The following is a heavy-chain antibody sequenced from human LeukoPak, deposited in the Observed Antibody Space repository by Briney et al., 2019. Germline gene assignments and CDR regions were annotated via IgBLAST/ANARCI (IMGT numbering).Heavy chain of an antibody. V-gene: IGHV1-69*05. D-gene: IGHD1/OR15-1a*01. Sequence: SVKVSCKASGGTFSSYAISWVRQAPGQGLEWMGGIIPIFGTANYAQKFQGRVTMTRDTSISTAYMELSRLRSDDTAVYYCARGFGTGPKTYHYYYMDVWGRGTTVTVSS. J-gene: IGHJ6*03. CDR1: GGTFSSYA. CDR2: IIPIFGTA. CDR3: ARGFGTGPKTYHYYYMDV.